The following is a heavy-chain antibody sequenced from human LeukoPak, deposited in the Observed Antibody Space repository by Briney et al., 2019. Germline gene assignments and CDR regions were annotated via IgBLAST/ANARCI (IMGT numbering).Heavy chain of an antibody. D-gene: IGHD3-10*01. Sequence: SETLSLTCTVSGGSISSGDYYWSWIRQPPGKGLEWIGYIYYSGSTYYNPSLKSRVTISVDTSKNQFSLKLSSVTAADTAVYYCARDAMVQGVSGSGWFDPWGQGTLVTVSS. CDR1: GGSISSGDYY. J-gene: IGHJ5*02. CDR2: IYYSGST. V-gene: IGHV4-30-4*01. CDR3: ARDAMVQGVSGSGWFDP.